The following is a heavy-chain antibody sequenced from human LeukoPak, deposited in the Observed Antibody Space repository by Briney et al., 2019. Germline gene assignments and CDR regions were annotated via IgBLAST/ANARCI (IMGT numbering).Heavy chain of an antibody. CDR3: ARGAGWYGS. J-gene: IGHJ5*01. CDR1: GGSISPNY. CDR2: IHYTGTT. Sequence: SETLSLTCTVSGGSISPNYWSWLRQPPRKGLEWIGYIHYTGTTRYNPSLNGRVTISVDTSKNQFSLKLRSVTATDTAVYYCARGAGWYGSWGQGTLVAVSS. V-gene: IGHV4-59*01.